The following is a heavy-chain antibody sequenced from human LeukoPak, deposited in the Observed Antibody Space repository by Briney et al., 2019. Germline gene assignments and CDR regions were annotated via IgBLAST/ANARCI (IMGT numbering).Heavy chain of an antibody. V-gene: IGHV4-34*01. J-gene: IGHJ4*02. D-gene: IGHD4-23*01. CDR3: ARLRRWSNGTDY. CDR1: GGSFSGYY. CDR2: INHSGST. Sequence: SETLSLTCAVYGGSFSGYYWSWIRQPPGKGLEWIGEINHSGSTNYNPSLKSRVTISVDTSKSQFSLKLSSVTAADTAVYYCARLRRWSNGTDYWGQGTLVTVSS.